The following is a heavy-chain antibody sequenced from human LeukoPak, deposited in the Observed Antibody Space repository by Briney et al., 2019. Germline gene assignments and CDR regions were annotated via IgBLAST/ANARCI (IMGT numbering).Heavy chain of an antibody. J-gene: IGHJ1*01. CDR1: GYTFTSYG. CDR2: ISVYNGKT. V-gene: IGHV1-18*01. Sequence: ASVKVSCKASGYTFTSYGIKWVRQAPGQGLEWMGWISVYNGKTKYAQKLQGRVTMTTDTSTSTAYMELRSLKSDDTAVYYCARDLPFEGVLEWLLEYWGQGTLVTVSS. CDR3: ARDLPFEGVLEWLLEY. D-gene: IGHD3-3*01.